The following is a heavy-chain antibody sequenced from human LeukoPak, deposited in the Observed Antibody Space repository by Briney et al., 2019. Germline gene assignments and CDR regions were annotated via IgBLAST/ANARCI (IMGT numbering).Heavy chain of an antibody. CDR3: ARDRITMVRGVIGENWFDP. J-gene: IGHJ5*02. CDR2: IYYSGST. Sequence: PSETLSLTCTVSGGSISSSSYYWGWIRQPPGKGLEWIGSIYYSGSTYYNPSLKSRVTISVDTSKNQFSLKLSSVTAADTAVYYCARDRITMVRGVIGENWFDPWGQGTLVTVSS. V-gene: IGHV4-39*07. CDR1: GGSISSSSYY. D-gene: IGHD3-10*01.